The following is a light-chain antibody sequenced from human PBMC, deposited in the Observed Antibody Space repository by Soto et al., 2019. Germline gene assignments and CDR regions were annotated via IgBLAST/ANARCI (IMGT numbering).Light chain of an antibody. V-gene: IGKV1-5*03. J-gene: IGKJ1*01. CDR2: KAS. CDR3: QQYNSYWT. Sequence: DIQMTQSPSTLSASVGDRVTITCRASQSISSWLAWYQQKPGKAPKLLIYKASSLESGVPSRFSGSGSGTEFPLNISSLQPDDFATYYCQQYNSYWTFGQGNKVEIK. CDR1: QSISSW.